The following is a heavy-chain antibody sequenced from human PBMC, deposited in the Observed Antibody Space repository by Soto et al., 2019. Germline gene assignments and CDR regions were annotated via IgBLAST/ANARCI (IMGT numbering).Heavy chain of an antibody. V-gene: IGHV4-31*03. CDR2: IYYSGST. J-gene: IGHJ4*02. CDR3: ARVSGYSYGYYFDY. CDR1: GGSISSGGYY. D-gene: IGHD5-18*01. Sequence: PSETLSLTCTVSGGSISSGGYYWSWIRQHPGKGLEWIGYIYYSGSTYYNPPLKSRVTISVDTSKNQFSLKLSSVTAADTAVYYCARVSGYSYGYYFDYWGQGTLVTVSS.